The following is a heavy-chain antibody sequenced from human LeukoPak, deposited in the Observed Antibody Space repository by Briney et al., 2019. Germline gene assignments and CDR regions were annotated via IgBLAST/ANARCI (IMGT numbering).Heavy chain of an antibody. CDR3: AGGSYPDWFDP. CDR2: IYTSGST. J-gene: IGHJ5*02. D-gene: IGHD1-26*01. V-gene: IGHV4-61*02. CDR1: GGSISSGSYY. Sequence: SQTLPVTCTVSGGSISSGSYYWSWIRQPAGKGLEWIGRIYTSGSTNYNPSLKSRVTVSVDTSKNQFSLKLSSVTAADTAVYYCAGGSYPDWFDPWGQGTLVTVSS.